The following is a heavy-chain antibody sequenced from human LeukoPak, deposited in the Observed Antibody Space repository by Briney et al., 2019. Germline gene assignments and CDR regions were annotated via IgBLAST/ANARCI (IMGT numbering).Heavy chain of an antibody. D-gene: IGHD3-22*01. Sequence: GGSLRLSCVASGYIFNNYGMHWVRQAPGKGLEWVALISYDGSNKNYADSVKGRFTISRDNAKNSLYLQMNSLRAEDTAVYYCARGLHFRVYDSSDYYPYWGQGTLVTVSS. J-gene: IGHJ4*02. CDR1: GYIFNNYG. CDR3: ARGLHFRVYDSSDYYPY. CDR2: ISYDGSNK. V-gene: IGHV3-30*03.